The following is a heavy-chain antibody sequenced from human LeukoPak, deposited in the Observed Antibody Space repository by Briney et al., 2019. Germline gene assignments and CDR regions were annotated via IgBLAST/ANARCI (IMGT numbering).Heavy chain of an antibody. J-gene: IGHJ4*02. CDR1: GGSISSYY. CDR3: ARAPRFPMSSFFDY. V-gene: IGHV4-39*07. Sequence: SETLSLTCTVSGGSISSYYWSWIRQPPGKGLEWIGSIYYSGSTYYNPSLKSRVTISVDTSKNQFSLKLSSVTAADTAVYYCARAPRFPMSSFFDYWGQGTLVTVSS. D-gene: IGHD3-10*02. CDR2: IYYSGST.